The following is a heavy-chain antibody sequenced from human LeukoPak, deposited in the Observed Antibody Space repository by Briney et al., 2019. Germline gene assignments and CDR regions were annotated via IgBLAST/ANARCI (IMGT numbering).Heavy chain of an antibody. J-gene: IGHJ3*02. V-gene: IGHV1-18*01. CDR2: ISAYNGNT. CDR3: ARRIAVAGLDAFDI. CDR1: GYTFTSYG. D-gene: IGHD6-19*01. Sequence: GASVKVSCKASGYTFTSYGISWVRQAPGQGLEWMGWISAYNGNTNYAQKLQGRVTMTTDTSTSTAYMELRSLRSDDTAVYYCARRIAVAGLDAFDIWGQGTMVTVSS.